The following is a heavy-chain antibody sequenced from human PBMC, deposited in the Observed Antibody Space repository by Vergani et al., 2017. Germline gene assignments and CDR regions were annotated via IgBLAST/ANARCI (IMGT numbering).Heavy chain of an antibody. CDR2: ISGSGGNT. V-gene: IGHV3-23*01. CDR1: GFTFSSYA. D-gene: IGHD5-12*01. Sequence: QLLESGGGLIQPGGSLRLSCGASGFTFSSYAMTWVRQAPGKGLEWVSAISGSGGNTFYTDSVKGRFTISRDNSKDTLYLQMNSLSAGDTAVYYCAKANPRNSGYDYLYYYHAMDVWGQGTTVTVSS. CDR3: AKANPRNSGYDYLYYYHAMDV. J-gene: IGHJ6*02.